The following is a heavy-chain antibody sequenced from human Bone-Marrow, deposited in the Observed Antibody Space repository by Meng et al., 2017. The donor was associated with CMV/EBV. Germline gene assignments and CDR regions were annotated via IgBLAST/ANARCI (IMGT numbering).Heavy chain of an antibody. CDR3: AKDQRRRFLEWLSDWFDP. CDR1: NFSSYA. V-gene: IGHV3-23*01. D-gene: IGHD3-3*01. J-gene: IGHJ5*02. CDR2: ISGSGSST. Sequence: NFSSYAMSWVRQDAGKGLEWVSAISGSGSSTYYAGTMKGQFTIYRDNSKNTLYLQMNSLRAEDTAVYYCAKDQRRRFLEWLSDWFDPWGQGTLVTVSS.